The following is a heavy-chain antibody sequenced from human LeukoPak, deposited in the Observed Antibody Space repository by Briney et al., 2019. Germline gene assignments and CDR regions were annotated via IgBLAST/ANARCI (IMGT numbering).Heavy chain of an antibody. CDR1: GASITSYH. CDR3: ARDQEHCSGTSCYPYWYDS. Sequence: SETLSLTCTVSGASITSYHWSWIRQPAGKGLEWIGRMFYSGYTDYNPSLKSRLTMSIDTSKNQFSLKLSSVTAADTAVYFCARDQEHCSGTSCYPYWYDSWGQGTLVTVSS. V-gene: IGHV4-4*07. D-gene: IGHD2-2*01. CDR2: MFYSGYT. J-gene: IGHJ5*01.